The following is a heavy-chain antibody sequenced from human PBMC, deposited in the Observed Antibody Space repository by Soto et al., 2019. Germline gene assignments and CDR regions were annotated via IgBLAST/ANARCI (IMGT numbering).Heavy chain of an antibody. CDR3: ARSLDP. CDR2: IYYSGST. V-gene: IGHV4-31*01. CDR1: GGSISSGGYY. Sequence: QVQLQESGPGLVKPSQTLSLTCTVSGGSISSGGYYWSWIRQHPGKGLEWIGYIYYSGSTYYNPSLKGSVNLSVETSKNQFSLKLSSGAAAETAGYYWARSLDPWGQGTLVTVSS. J-gene: IGHJ5*02.